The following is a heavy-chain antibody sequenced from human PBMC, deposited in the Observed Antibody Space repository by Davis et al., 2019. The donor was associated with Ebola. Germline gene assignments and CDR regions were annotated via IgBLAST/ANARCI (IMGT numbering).Heavy chain of an antibody. J-gene: IGHJ5*01. CDR3: ARVNALSGYSRFDS. V-gene: IGHV3-20*01. D-gene: IGHD3-22*01. Sequence: GGSLRLSCAASGFTFDAYAMTWVRHAPGKGLEWVSGINWNGGSSGYADSVKGRFTISRDKAKNSLYLQMNSLRVEDTAFYHCARVNALSGYSRFDSWGQGTLVTVSS. CDR2: INWNGGSS. CDR1: GFTFDAYA.